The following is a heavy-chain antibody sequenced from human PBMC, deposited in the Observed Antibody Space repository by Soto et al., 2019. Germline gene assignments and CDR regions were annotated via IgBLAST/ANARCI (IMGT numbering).Heavy chain of an antibody. J-gene: IGHJ5*02. CDR1: GYSFTNYW. D-gene: IGHD3-22*01. Sequence: GESLKISCKGSGYSFTNYWISWVRQMPGKGLEWMGRIDPSDSYTNYSPSFQGHVTISADKSISTAYLQWSSLKASDTAMYYCERFHYYDSSGSDPWRQGNLVTVSS. CDR2: IDPSDSYT. CDR3: ERFHYYDSSGSDP. V-gene: IGHV5-10-1*01.